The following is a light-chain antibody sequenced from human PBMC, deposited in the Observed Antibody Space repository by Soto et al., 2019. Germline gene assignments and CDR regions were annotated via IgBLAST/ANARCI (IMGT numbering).Light chain of an antibody. Sequence: DIQLTQSPSLMTASVGDRLSNTCRASQDIRSSLAWYQQKPGKAPNLLIYTVSTLQSGVPSRFSGSRSGTEFTLTISTLQPEDFATYYCQQFNSSPFTFGGGTKVEI. CDR1: QDIRSS. V-gene: IGKV1-9*01. J-gene: IGKJ4*01. CDR3: QQFNSSPFT. CDR2: TVS.